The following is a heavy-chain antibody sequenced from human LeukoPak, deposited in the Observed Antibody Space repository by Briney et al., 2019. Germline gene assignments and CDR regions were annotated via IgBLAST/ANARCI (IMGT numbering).Heavy chain of an antibody. CDR3: ARDLLGWELHYFDY. D-gene: IGHD1-26*01. CDR1: GFTFSSYE. V-gene: IGHV3-48*03. CDR2: ISSRGSTI. Sequence: PGGSLRLSCAASGFTFSSYEMNWVRQAPGKGLQWVSYISSRGSTIYYADSVKGRFTISRDNAKNSLYLQMNSLRAEDTAVYYCARDLLGWELHYFDYWGQGTLVTVSS. J-gene: IGHJ4*02.